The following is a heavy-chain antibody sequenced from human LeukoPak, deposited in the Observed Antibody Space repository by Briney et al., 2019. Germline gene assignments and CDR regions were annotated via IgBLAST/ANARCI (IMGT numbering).Heavy chain of an antibody. D-gene: IGHD4-17*01. CDR1: DDSFSSHY. V-gene: IGHV4-59*11. CDR2: ISYIGST. CDR3: ARDLVTVTKGFDI. J-gene: IGHJ3*02. Sequence: SETLSLTCAVSDDSFSSHYWTWIRQPPGKGLEWIGYISYIGSTNYNPSLRSRVTISIDTSKNQFSLKLSSVTAADTAVYYCARDLVTVTKGFDIWGQGTMVSVSS.